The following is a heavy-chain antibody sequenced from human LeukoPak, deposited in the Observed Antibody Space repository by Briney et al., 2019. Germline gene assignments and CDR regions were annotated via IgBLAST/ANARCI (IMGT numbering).Heavy chain of an antibody. Sequence: PGGSLRLSCTASGFTFTNYAMHWVRQAPGKGLEWVSAICGSGGSKYYADSVKGRFTISRDNSKNTLYLQMNSLRAEDTAVYYCAKDQAIVGATVFDYWLQGARVTVSS. J-gene: IGHJ4*02. CDR2: ICGSGGSK. V-gene: IGHV3-23*01. D-gene: IGHD1-26*01. CDR3: AKDQAIVGATVFDY. CDR1: GFTFTNYA.